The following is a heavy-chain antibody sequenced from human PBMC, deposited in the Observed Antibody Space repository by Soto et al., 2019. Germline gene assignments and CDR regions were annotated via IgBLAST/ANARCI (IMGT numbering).Heavy chain of an antibody. Sequence: ASETLSLTCAVYGGSFSGYYWSWIRQPPGKGLEWIGEINHSGSTNYNPSLKSRVTISVDTSKNQSSLKLSSVTAADTAVYYCARGLVVVVPAAIWFDPWGQGTLVTVSS. CDR3: ARGLVVVVPAAIWFDP. CDR1: GGSFSGYY. D-gene: IGHD2-2*02. J-gene: IGHJ5*02. V-gene: IGHV4-34*01. CDR2: INHSGST.